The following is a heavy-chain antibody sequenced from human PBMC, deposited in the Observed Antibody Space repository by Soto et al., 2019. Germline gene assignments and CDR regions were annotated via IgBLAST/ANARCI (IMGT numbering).Heavy chain of an antibody. CDR3: ARGRVGYSSSSDYYYCGMDV. J-gene: IGHJ6*02. Sequence: QVQLVQSGAEVKKPGSSVKVSCKASGGTFSSYAISWVRQAPGQGLEWMGGIIPIFGTANYAQKFQGRVTITADESTSTAYMELSSLRSEDTAVYYCARGRVGYSSSSDYYYCGMDVWGQGTTVTVSS. CDR1: GGTFSSYA. D-gene: IGHD6-6*01. CDR2: IIPIFGTA. V-gene: IGHV1-69*12.